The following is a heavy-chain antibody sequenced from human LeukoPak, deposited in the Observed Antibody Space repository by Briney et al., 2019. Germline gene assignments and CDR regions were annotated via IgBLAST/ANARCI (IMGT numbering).Heavy chain of an antibody. J-gene: IGHJ1*01. CDR3: ITDPYDVWSVYPFQH. V-gene: IGHV3-48*01. CDR2: ISSSSSTI. D-gene: IGHD3-3*01. Sequence: GGSLRLSCAASGFTFSSYSMNWVRQAPGKGLEWVSYISSSSSTIYYADSVKGRFTISRDNAKNSLYLQMNSLRAEDTAVYYCITDPYDVWSVYPFQHWGQGTLVTVSS. CDR1: GFTFSSYS.